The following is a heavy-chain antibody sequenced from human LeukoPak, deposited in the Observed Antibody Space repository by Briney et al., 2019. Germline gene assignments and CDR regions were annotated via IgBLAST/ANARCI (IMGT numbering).Heavy chain of an antibody. Sequence: SETLSLTCTVSGGSISSGGYYWSWIRQHLGKGLEWIGYIFYSGRTYYNPSLESRITISQDMSKNQFSLKLRSVTAADTAVYYCERAPADSWFDPWGQGTLVTVSS. CDR2: IFYSGRT. CDR1: GGSISSGGYY. CDR3: ERAPADSWFDP. D-gene: IGHD2-2*01. J-gene: IGHJ5*02. V-gene: IGHV4-31*03.